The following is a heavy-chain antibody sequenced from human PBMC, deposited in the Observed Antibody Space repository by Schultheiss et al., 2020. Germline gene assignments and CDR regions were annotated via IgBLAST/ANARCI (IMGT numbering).Heavy chain of an antibody. Sequence: SETLSLTCTVSGGSISSYYWNWIRQPPGKGLEWIGYIYYSESTNYNPSLKSRVTISVDTSKNQFSLKLSSVTAAETAVYYCARGVPTFDYWGQGTLVTVSS. V-gene: IGHV4-59*08. J-gene: IGHJ4*02. CDR3: ARGVPTFDY. D-gene: IGHD5-12*01. CDR1: GGSISSYY. CDR2: IYYSEST.